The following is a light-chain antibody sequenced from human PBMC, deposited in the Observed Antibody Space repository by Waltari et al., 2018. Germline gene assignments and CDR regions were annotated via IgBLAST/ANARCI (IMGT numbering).Light chain of an antibody. CDR2: AAS. V-gene: IGKV1-39*01. Sequence: DIQMTQSPSSLSASVGDRVTITGRASQSSSSYLNWYQQKPGKAPKLLIYAASSLQSGVPSRFSGSGSGTDFTLTISSLQPEDFATYYCQQSYSTPRTFGGGTKVESK. CDR3: QQSYSTPRT. J-gene: IGKJ4*01. CDR1: QSSSSY.